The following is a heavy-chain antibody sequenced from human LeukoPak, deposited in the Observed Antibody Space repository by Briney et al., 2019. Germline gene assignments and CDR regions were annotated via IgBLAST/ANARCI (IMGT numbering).Heavy chain of an antibody. CDR3: AKEHGLQWLVPVRAFDI. V-gene: IGHV3-23*01. D-gene: IGHD6-19*01. CDR2: ISGSGGST. Sequence: PGGTLRLSCAASGFTFSSYGMSWVRRAPGKGLEWVSAISGSGGSTYYADSVKGRFTISRDNSKNTLYLQMNSLRAEDTAVYYCAKEHGLQWLVPVRAFDIWGQGTMVTVSS. CDR1: GFTFSSYG. J-gene: IGHJ3*02.